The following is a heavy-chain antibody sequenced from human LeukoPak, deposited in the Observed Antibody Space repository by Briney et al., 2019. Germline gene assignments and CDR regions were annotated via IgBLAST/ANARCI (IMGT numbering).Heavy chain of an antibody. CDR2: ISYDGSNK. V-gene: IGHV3-30-3*01. J-gene: IGHJ4*02. CDR1: GFTFSSYA. D-gene: IGHD1-26*01. Sequence: GGSLRLSCAASGFTFSSYAMHWVRQAPGKGLEWVAVISYDGSNKYYADSAKGRFTISRDNSKNTLYLQMNSLRAEDTAVYYCARGRGVGATNLFLDYWGQGTLVTVSS. CDR3: ARGRGVGATNLFLDY.